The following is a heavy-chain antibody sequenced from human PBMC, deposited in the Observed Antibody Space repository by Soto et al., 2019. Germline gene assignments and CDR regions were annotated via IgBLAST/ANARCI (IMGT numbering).Heavy chain of an antibody. D-gene: IGHD4-4*01. Sequence: QVQLQESGPGLVKPSETLSLTCTVSGGSISSYYWSWIRQPPGKGLEWIGYSYYSGSTNYNPSLKSRVTISVDTSKNQFSLKLSSVTAADTAVYYCAGYSNYAIPIDYWGQGTLVTVSS. V-gene: IGHV4-59*01. CDR2: SYYSGST. CDR1: GGSISSYY. CDR3: AGYSNYAIPIDY. J-gene: IGHJ4*02.